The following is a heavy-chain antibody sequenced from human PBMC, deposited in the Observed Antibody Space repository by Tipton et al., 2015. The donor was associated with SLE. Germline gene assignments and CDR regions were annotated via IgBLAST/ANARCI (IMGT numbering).Heavy chain of an antibody. J-gene: IGHJ3*02. Sequence: TLSLTCTVSGGSISSSSYYWGWIRQPPGKGLECIGYIYHSGSTYYNPSLKSRVTISVDRSKNQFSLKLSSVTAADTAVYYCARPWLHAFDIWGQGTMVTVSS. V-gene: IGHV4-39*07. CDR1: GGSISSSSYY. D-gene: IGHD5-24*01. CDR2: IYHSGST. CDR3: ARPWLHAFDI.